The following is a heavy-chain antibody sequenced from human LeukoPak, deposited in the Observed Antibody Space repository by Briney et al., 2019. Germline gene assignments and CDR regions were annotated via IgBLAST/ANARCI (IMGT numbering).Heavy chain of an antibody. V-gene: IGHV3-7*01. CDR3: ARGLWNYGD. CDR2: IKQDGSET. D-gene: IGHD1-7*01. Sequence: GESLRLSCAASGFTFTTYWMSWVRQAPGKGLEWVANIKQDGSETYYLDSVKGRFTISRDNAKNTLYLQMKSLRAEDTAVYYCARGLWNYGDWGQGTLVTVSS. CDR1: GFTFTTYW. J-gene: IGHJ4*02.